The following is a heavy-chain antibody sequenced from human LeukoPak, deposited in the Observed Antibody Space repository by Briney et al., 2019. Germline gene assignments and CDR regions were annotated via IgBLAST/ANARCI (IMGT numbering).Heavy chain of an antibody. V-gene: IGHV4-34*01. CDR2: INHSGST. J-gene: IGHJ6*03. CDR3: RGQLVRYYYYYMDV. CDR1: GGSFSGYY. Sequence: SETLSLTCAVYGGSFSGYYWSWIRQPPGKGLEWIGEINHSGSTNYNPSLKSRVTISVDTSKNQFSLKLSSVTAADTAVYYCRGQLVRYYYYYMDVWGKGTTVTASS. D-gene: IGHD6-6*01.